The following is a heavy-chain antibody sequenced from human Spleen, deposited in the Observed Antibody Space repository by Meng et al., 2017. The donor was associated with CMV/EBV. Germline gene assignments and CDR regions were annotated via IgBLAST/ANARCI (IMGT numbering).Heavy chain of an antibody. Sequence: SVKVSCKASGGTFSSNAISWVRQAPGRGLEWMGGILPILNRANYAPELLGRVTITAAKSLNTVYMELSSLTSEDTAVYYCARDGVSTGSDYGTYRYSGMDVWGQGTTVTVSS. D-gene: IGHD1-26*01. V-gene: IGHV1-69*10. J-gene: IGHJ6*02. CDR1: GGTFSSNA. CDR3: ARDGVSTGSDYGTYRYSGMDV. CDR2: ILPILNRA.